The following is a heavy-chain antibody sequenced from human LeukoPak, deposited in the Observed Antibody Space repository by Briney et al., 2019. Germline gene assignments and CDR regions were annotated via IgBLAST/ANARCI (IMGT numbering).Heavy chain of an antibody. D-gene: IGHD3-22*01. CDR2: ISAYNGNT. Sequence: GASAKVSCKASGYTFTSYGISWVRQAPGQGLEWMGWISAYNGNTNYAQKLQGRVTMTTDTSTSTAYMELRSLRSDDTAVYYCARVGRYYYDSSGYSGSDYWGQGTLVTVSS. CDR3: ARVGRYYYDSSGYSGSDY. CDR1: GYTFTSYG. J-gene: IGHJ4*02. V-gene: IGHV1-18*01.